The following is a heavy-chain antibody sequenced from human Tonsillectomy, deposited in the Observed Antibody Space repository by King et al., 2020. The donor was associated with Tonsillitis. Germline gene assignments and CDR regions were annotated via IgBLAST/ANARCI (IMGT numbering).Heavy chain of an antibody. CDR3: ARGDIVVVPAAIGYYYYGMDV. V-gene: IGHV1-69*01. CDR2: IIPIFGTA. Sequence: VQLVESGAEVKKPGSSVKVSCKASGGTFSSYAISGVRQAPGQGLEWMGGIIPIFGTANYAQKFQGRVKITADESTSTAYMELSSLRSEDTAVYYCARGDIVVVPAAIGYYYYGMDVWGQGTTVTVSS. CDR1: GGTFSSYA. D-gene: IGHD2-2*01. J-gene: IGHJ6*02.